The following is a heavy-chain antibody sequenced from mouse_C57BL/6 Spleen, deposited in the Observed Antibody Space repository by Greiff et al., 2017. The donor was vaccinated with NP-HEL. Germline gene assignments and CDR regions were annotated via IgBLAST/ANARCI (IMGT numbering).Heavy chain of an antibody. D-gene: IGHD1-1*01. CDR1: GYTFTDYE. CDR2: IDPETGGT. CDR3: TGDLRGYFDV. V-gene: IGHV1-15*01. J-gene: IGHJ1*03. Sequence: QVQLQQSGAELVRPGASVTLSCKASGYTFTDYEMHWVKQTPVHGLEWIGAIDPETGGTAYNQKFKGKAILTADKSSSTAYMELRSLTSEDSAVYYCTGDLRGYFDVWGTGTTVTVSS.